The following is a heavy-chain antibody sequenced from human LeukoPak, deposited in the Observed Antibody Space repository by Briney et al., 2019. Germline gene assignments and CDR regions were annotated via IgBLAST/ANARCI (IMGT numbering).Heavy chain of an antibody. CDR2: ISYDGSNK. CDR3: AKDQGSGYYGSGPVGY. V-gene: IGHV3-30*18. Sequence: GGSLRLSCAASGFTFNTFAVNWVRQAPGKGLEWVAVISYDGSNKYYADSVKGRFTISRDNSKNTLYLQMNSLRAEDTAVYYCAKDQGSGYYGSGPVGYWGQGTLVTVSS. J-gene: IGHJ4*02. CDR1: GFTFNTFA. D-gene: IGHD3-10*01.